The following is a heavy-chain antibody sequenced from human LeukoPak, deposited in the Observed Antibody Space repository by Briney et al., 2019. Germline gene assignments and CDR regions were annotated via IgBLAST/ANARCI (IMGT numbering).Heavy chain of an antibody. CDR1: GGSISSSSYY. J-gene: IGHJ4*02. CDR2: IYYSGST. V-gene: IGHV4-39*01. D-gene: IGHD5-24*01. CDR3: ARQGSYNLFASDPYYFDY. Sequence: SETLSLTCTVSGGSISSSSYYWGWIRQPPGKGLEWIGSIYYSGSTYYNPSLKSRVTISVDTSKNQFTLKLSSVTAADTAVYYCARQGSYNLFASDPYYFDYWGQGTLVTVSS.